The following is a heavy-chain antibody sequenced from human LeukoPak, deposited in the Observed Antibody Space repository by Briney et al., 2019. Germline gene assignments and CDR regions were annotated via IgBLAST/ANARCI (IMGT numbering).Heavy chain of an antibody. CDR1: GFTLSSYA. V-gene: IGHV3-23*01. D-gene: IGHD3-10*01. Sequence: PGGSLRLSCAASGFTLSSYAMSWVRQGPGKGLEWVSAISVSGNTYHADSVKGRFTISRDNAKNSLCLQMNSLRAEDTAVYYCARGAYGSGSYYFDYWGQGTLVTVSS. CDR2: ISVSGNT. J-gene: IGHJ4*02. CDR3: ARGAYGSGSYYFDY.